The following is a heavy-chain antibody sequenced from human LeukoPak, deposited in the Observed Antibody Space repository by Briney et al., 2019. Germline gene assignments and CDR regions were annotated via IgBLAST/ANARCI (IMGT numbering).Heavy chain of an antibody. J-gene: IGHJ6*02. V-gene: IGHV4-59*12. Sequence: SETLSLTCAVYGGSFSGYYWSWIRQPPGKGLEWLGYICYSGSTNYNPSLKSRVTISVDTSKNQFSLKLSSVTAADTAVYYCARGPLYYDFWSGYYNWYYYYYGMDVWGQGTTVTVSS. CDR2: ICYSGST. CDR1: GGSFSGYY. CDR3: ARGPLYYDFWSGYYNWYYYYYGMDV. D-gene: IGHD3-3*01.